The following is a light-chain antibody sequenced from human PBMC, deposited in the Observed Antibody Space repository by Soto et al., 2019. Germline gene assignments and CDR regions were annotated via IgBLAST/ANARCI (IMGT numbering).Light chain of an antibody. J-gene: IGKJ5*01. V-gene: IGKV3D-15*01. CDR3: QQYNKWPLIT. CDR1: QSVGNG. Sequence: LVITQTPATLSVSPGEAATLSCRASQSVGNGLVWYRQEPGQAPRLLIYGASTRATGTPARFSGSGSGTEFTLTISSLQSEDFALYYCQQYNKWPLITFGQGTRLEIK. CDR2: GAS.